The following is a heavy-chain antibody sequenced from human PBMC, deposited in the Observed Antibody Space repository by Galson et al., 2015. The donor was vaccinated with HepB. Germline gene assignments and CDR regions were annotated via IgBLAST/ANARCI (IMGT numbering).Heavy chain of an antibody. CDR1: GFTFSSYA. Sequence: SLRLSCAASGFTFSSYAMHWVRQAPGKGLEWVAVISYDGSNKYYADSVKGRFTISRDNSKNTLYLQTNSLRAEDTAVYYCARPGRDGFVVVVALLHWGQGTLVTVSS. D-gene: IGHD2-15*01. J-gene: IGHJ4*02. CDR2: ISYDGSNK. CDR3: ARPGRDGFVVVVALLH. V-gene: IGHV3-30*04.